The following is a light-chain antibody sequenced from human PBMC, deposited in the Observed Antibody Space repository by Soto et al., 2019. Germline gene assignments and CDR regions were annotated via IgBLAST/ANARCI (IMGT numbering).Light chain of an antibody. Sequence: DIQMTQSPSTVSASVGDGVTITCRASQSISTWLGWYQQKPGKAPKLLIYDASTLESGVPSGFSGSGSGTEFTLTISSLQPDDFATYYCQQYNSYPRTFGQGTKLEIK. CDR3: QQYNSYPRT. CDR1: QSISTW. CDR2: DAS. J-gene: IGKJ2*02. V-gene: IGKV1-5*01.